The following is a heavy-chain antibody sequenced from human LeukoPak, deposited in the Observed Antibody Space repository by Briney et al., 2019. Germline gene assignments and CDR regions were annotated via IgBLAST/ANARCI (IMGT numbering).Heavy chain of an antibody. D-gene: IGHD6-19*01. Sequence: GGSLRLSCAASGFTVSSNYMSWVRQAPGKGLEWVSVIYSGGSTYYADSVKARFTISRDNSKNPLYLQMNSLRAEDTAVYYCARSYSSGCFDYWGQGTLVTVSS. CDR2: IYSGGST. CDR3: ARSYSSGCFDY. J-gene: IGHJ4*02. V-gene: IGHV3-66*02. CDR1: GFTVSSNY.